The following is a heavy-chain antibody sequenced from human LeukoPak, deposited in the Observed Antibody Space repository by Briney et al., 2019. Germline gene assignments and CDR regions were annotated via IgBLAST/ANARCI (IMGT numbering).Heavy chain of an antibody. Sequence: ESGPTLVNPTQTLTLTSTFSGFSLTTSGVGVGWIRQPPGKALEWLALINWDDQKVYSPSLQSKLSITKDTSKNQVVLTMTNVDPVDTATYYCAHRRDSSGYQYRWWFAPWGQGTLVTVSS. J-gene: IGHJ5*02. CDR3: AHRRDSSGYQYRWWFAP. CDR1: GFSLTTSGVG. CDR2: INWDDQK. V-gene: IGHV2-5*02. D-gene: IGHD3-22*01.